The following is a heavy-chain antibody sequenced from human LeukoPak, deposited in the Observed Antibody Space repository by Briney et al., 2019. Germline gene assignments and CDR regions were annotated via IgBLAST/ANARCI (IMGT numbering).Heavy chain of an antibody. CDR1: GFTVSSNY. V-gene: IGHV3-66*01. Sequence: GGSLRLSCAASGFTVSSNYMSWVRQAPGKGLEWVSVIYSCGSTYYADSVKGRFTISRDNSKNTLYLQMNSLRAEDTAVYYCARGPGYCSGGSCYLSDYWGQGTLVTVSS. J-gene: IGHJ4*02. D-gene: IGHD2-15*01. CDR2: IYSCGST. CDR3: ARGPGYCSGGSCYLSDY.